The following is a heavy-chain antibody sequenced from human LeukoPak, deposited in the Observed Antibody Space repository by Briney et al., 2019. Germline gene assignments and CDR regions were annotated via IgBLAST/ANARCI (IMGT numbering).Heavy chain of an antibody. CDR2: ISGSGGST. V-gene: IGHV3-23*01. J-gene: IGHJ1*01. CDR1: GFTFSSYS. Sequence: GGSLRLSCAASGFTFSSYSMSWVRQAPGKGLEWVSAISGSGGSTYYADSVKGRFTISRDNSKNTLYLQMNSLRAEDTAVYYCATSHQRYSSSWYGQYFQRWGQGTLVTVSS. CDR3: ATSHQRYSSSWYGQYFQR. D-gene: IGHD6-13*01.